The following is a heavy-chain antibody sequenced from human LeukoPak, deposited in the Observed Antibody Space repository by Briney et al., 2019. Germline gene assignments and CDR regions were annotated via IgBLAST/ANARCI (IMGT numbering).Heavy chain of an antibody. J-gene: IGHJ6*03. CDR2: IYTSGST. D-gene: IGHD3-22*01. V-gene: IGHV4-61*02. CDR1: GGSISSDNYY. Sequence: SQTLSLTCTVSGGSISSDNYYWLWLRQPAGTGLEWIGRIYTSGSTKYNPSLKSRVTMSVDKSKNQFSLKLSSVTAADTAVYYCARVQRRYDSSGYYYDHYYYYYMDVWGKGATVTVSS. CDR3: ARVQRRYDSSGYYYDHYYYYYMDV.